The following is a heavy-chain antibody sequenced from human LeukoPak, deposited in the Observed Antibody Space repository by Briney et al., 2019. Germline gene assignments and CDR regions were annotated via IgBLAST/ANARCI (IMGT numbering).Heavy chain of an antibody. V-gene: IGHV4-34*01. CDR1: GGSFSGYY. Sequence: SESLSLTCAVYGGSFSGYYWSWIRQPQGKGLEWIGEINHSGTTNYNPSLKIRVTISVDTSKNQFSLKLSSVTAADTAVYYCARVPGYSSRTNWFDPWGQGTLVTVSS. J-gene: IGHJ5*02. CDR2: INHSGTT. CDR3: ARVPGYSSRTNWFDP. D-gene: IGHD6-13*01.